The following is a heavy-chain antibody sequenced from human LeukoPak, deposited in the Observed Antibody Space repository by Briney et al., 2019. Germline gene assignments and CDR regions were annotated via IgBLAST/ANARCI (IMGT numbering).Heavy chain of an antibody. Sequence: GASVTVSCKASGYTFTSYAMHWVRQAPGQRLEWMGWINAGNGNTKYSQKFQGRVTITRDTSASIAYMELSSLRSEDTAVYYCARVDKRVEATSSGYFDYWGQGTLVTVSS. V-gene: IGHV1-3*01. CDR2: INAGNGNT. CDR1: GYTFTSYA. CDR3: ARVDKRVEATSSGYFDY. J-gene: IGHJ4*02. D-gene: IGHD1-26*01.